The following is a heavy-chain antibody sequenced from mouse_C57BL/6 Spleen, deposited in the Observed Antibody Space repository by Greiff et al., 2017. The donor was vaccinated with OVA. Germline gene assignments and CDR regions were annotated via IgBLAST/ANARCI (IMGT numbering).Heavy chain of an antibody. D-gene: IGHD2-3*01. CDR2: IYPGNSDT. J-gene: IGHJ1*03. Sequence: VHVKQSGTVLARPGASVKMSCKTSGYTFTSYWMHWVKQRPGQGLEWIGAIYPGNSDTSYNQKFKGKAKLTAVTSASTAYMELSSLTNEDSAVYYCTDGYYGYWYFDVWGTGTTVTVSS. CDR1: GYTFTSYW. CDR3: TDGYYGYWYFDV. V-gene: IGHV1-5*01.